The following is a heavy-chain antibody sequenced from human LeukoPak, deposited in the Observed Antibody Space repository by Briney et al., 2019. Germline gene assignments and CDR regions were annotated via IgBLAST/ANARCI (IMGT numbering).Heavy chain of an antibody. Sequence: GGSLRLSCAASGFTFSSYWMSWVRQAPGKGLEWVAVISYDGSNKYYADSVKGRFTISRDNSKNTLYLQMNSLRAEDTAVYYCAKGSDNVGPDAFDIWGQGTMVTVSS. V-gene: IGHV3-30*18. CDR3: AKGSDNVGPDAFDI. D-gene: IGHD1-26*01. CDR1: GFTFSSYW. CDR2: ISYDGSNK. J-gene: IGHJ3*02.